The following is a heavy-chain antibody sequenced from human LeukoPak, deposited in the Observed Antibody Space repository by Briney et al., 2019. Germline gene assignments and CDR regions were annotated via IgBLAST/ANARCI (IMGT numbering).Heavy chain of an antibody. Sequence: GGSLRLSCAASGFTFNNYGMHWVRQAPGKGLEWVAVIWYDESNKDYADSVKGRFIISRDNSKNMLYLQMNSLRAEDTAVYYCAKDAHIGSGSGDYWGQGTLVTVSS. CDR2: IWYDESNK. V-gene: IGHV3-33*06. D-gene: IGHD3-10*01. J-gene: IGHJ4*02. CDR1: GFTFNNYG. CDR3: AKDAHIGSGSGDY.